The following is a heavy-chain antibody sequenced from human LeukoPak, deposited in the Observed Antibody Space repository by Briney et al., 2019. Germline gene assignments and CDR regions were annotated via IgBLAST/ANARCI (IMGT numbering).Heavy chain of an antibody. CDR1: GFTFSSYS. CDR2: ISSISSTI. J-gene: IGHJ4*02. D-gene: IGHD2-8*01. V-gene: IGHV3-48*01. Sequence: GGSLRLSCAASGFTFSSYSMNWVRQAPGKGLEWVSYISSISSTIYYADSVKGRFTISRDNSKNTLYLQMNSLRAEDTAVYYCAKYRDIVLMVYALGYWGQGTLVTVSS. CDR3: AKYRDIVLMVYALGY.